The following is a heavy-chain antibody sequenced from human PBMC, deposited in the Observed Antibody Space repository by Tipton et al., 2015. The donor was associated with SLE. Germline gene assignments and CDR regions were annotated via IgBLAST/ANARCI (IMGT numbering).Heavy chain of an antibody. V-gene: IGHV4-31*03. CDR1: GGSISSGGYY. CDR2: IYYSGST. J-gene: IGHJ4*02. CDR3: ARQEAVVDTAMVHFDY. D-gene: IGHD5-18*01. Sequence: GLVKPSQTLSLTYTVSGGSISSGGYYWSWIRQHPGKGLEWIGYIYYSGSTYYNPSLKSRVTIPVDTSKNQFSLKLSSVTAADTAVYYCARQEAVVDTAMVHFDYWGQGTLVTVSS.